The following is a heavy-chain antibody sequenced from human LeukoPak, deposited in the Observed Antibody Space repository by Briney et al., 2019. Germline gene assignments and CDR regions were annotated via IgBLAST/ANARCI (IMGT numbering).Heavy chain of an antibody. J-gene: IGHJ4*02. V-gene: IGHV3-21*01. CDR3: ARDAYYGSGFDY. D-gene: IGHD3-10*01. CDR2: ISSSSSSI. Sequence: GGSLRLSCAASGFTFSSYYINWVRQAPGKGLEWVSSISSSSSSIYYADSVKGRFTISRDNAKNSLHLQMNSLRAEDTAVYYCARDAYYGSGFDYWGQGTLVTVS. CDR1: GFTFSSYY.